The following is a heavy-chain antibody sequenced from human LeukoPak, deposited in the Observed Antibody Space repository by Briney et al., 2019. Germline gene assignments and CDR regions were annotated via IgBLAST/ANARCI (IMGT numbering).Heavy chain of an antibody. CDR3: AKDESWDIVMALDY. D-gene: IGHD5-12*01. CDR2: ISGSGGST. V-gene: IGHV3-23*01. CDR1: GFTFSSYA. Sequence: PGGSLRLSCAASGFTFSSYAMSWVRQAPGKGLEWVSAISGSGGSTYYADSVKGRFTISRDNSKNTLYLQMNSLRAEDTAVYYCAKDESWDIVMALDYWGQGTLVTVSS. J-gene: IGHJ4*02.